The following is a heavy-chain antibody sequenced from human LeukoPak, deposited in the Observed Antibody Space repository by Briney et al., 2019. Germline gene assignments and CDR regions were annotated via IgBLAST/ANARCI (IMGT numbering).Heavy chain of an antibody. Sequence: SETLSLTCAVYGGSFSGYYWSWIRQPPGKGLEWIGEINHSGSTNYNPSLKSRVTISVDTSKNQFSLKLSSVIAADTAVYYCARGPGIVLRFLEYNYWGQGTLVTVSS. CDR3: ARGPGIVLRFLEYNY. CDR1: GGSFSGYY. D-gene: IGHD3-3*01. V-gene: IGHV4-34*01. CDR2: INHSGST. J-gene: IGHJ4*02.